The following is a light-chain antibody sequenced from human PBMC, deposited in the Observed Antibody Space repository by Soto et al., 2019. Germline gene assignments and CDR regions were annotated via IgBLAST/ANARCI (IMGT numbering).Light chain of an antibody. Sequence: EIVLTQSPGTLSLSPGERATLSCRASESVSDNYVAWDQQRSGQAARLVIYGASSRASAVPDRFSGSGSGADFTLTNSRPEPEDFAVYYCQQYGSFPLSVGGGTRVEIK. CDR2: GAS. V-gene: IGKV3-20*01. CDR3: QQYGSFPLS. J-gene: IGKJ4*01. CDR1: ESVSDNY.